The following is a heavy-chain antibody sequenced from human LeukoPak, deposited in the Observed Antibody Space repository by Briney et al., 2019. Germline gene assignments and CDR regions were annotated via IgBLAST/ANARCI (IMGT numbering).Heavy chain of an antibody. V-gene: IGHV4-34*01. J-gene: IGHJ3*02. D-gene: IGHD2-2*01. CDR1: GGSFSGYY. CDR3: ARGSEDIVVVPAARTDAFDI. Sequence: SETLSLTCAVYGGSFSGYYWSWIRQPPGKGLEWIGEINHSGSTNYNPSLQSRGTISVDTSKNQFSLKLSSVAAADTAVYYGARGSEDIVVVPAARTDAFDIWGQGTMVTVSS. CDR2: INHSGST.